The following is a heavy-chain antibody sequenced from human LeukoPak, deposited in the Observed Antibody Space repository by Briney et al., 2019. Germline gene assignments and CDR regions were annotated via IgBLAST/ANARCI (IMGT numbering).Heavy chain of an antibody. CDR1: GGTFSSYA. J-gene: IGHJ4*02. CDR3: AKDSLYCADGCYSFFDC. V-gene: IGHV1-69*01. CDR2: VIPIFGTA. Sequence: SVKVSCKAPGGTFSSYAISWVRQAPGQGLEWMGGVIPIFGTANYAQKFQGRVTISADESTSAAYMELSSLRSEDTAVYYCAKDSLYCADGCYSFFDCWGQGTLVTVSS. D-gene: IGHD2-21*02.